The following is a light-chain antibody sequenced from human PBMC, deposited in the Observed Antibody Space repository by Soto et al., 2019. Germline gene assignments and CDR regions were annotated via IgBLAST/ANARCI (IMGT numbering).Light chain of an antibody. CDR2: DAS. V-gene: IGKV1-5*01. CDR1: QTINSW. Sequence: DIQMTQSPSTLSASVGDRVTIACRASQTINSWLAWYQQKPGKAPKVLIFDASSLKTGVPSRFSGSGSGTEFTLTISSLQPDDFATYYCQQYNSYSMFGQGTKVDIK. J-gene: IGKJ1*01. CDR3: QQYNSYSM.